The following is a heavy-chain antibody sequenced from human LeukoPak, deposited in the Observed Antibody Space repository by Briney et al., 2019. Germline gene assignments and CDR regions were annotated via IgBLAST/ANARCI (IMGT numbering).Heavy chain of an antibody. CDR3: ARDTSAAGNIDS. CDR1: GDSIRSETYF. CDR2: IYYSGGI. V-gene: IGHV4-31*03. J-gene: IGHJ4*02. D-gene: IGHD6-25*01. Sequence: SQTLSLTCTVSGDSIRSETYFCTWIRQHPGKGLEWIGYIYYSGGIYYNPSLKSRVTISLDTSKSQFSLKLDSVTAADTAVYFCARDTSAAGNIDSWGQGTLVTVSS.